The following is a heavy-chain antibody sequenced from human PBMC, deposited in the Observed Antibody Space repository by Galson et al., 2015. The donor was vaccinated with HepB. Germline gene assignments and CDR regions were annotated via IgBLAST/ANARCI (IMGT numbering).Heavy chain of an antibody. CDR3: ARGFEVDFWSCYRETNYYYYYMDV. V-gene: IGHV1-69*13. D-gene: IGHD3-3*01. Sequence: SVKASCKASGGTFSSYAISWVRQAPGQGLEWLGGIIPIFGTANYAQKFQGRVTITADESTSTAYMELSSLRSEDTVVYYCARGFEVDFWSCYRETNYYYYYMDVWVKGTTVTVSS. CDR2: IIPIFGTA. J-gene: IGHJ6*03. CDR1: GGTFSSYA.